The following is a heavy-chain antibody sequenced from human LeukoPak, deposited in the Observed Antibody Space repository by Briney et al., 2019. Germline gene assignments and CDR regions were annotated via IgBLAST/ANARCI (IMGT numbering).Heavy chain of an antibody. D-gene: IGHD6-13*01. CDR1: GFTFSNAW. Sequence: PGGSLRLSCAASGFTFSNAWMRMSWVRQAPGKGLEWVGRIKGKADGGTTDYAAPVKGRFTISRDDSTTTLYLQMNSLKTEDTDVYYCARPPYSSSWDPGWFDPWGQGTLITVSS. CDR2: IKGKADGGTT. V-gene: IGHV3-15*01. CDR3: ARPPYSSSWDPGWFDP. J-gene: IGHJ5*02.